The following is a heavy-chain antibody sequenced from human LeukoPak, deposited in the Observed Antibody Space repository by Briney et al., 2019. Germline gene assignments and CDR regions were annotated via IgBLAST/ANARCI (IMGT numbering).Heavy chain of an antibody. CDR3: ARVTMYSSGWPPSHFDY. CDR1: GFTVSSNY. V-gene: IGHV3-53*01. J-gene: IGHJ4*02. Sequence: PGGSLRLSCADSGFTVSSNYMSWVRQAPGKGLEWGSVIYSGGSTYYADSVKGRFTISRDNSKNTLYLQMNSLRAEDTAVYYCARVTMYSSGWPPSHFDYWGQGTLVTVSS. D-gene: IGHD6-19*01. CDR2: IYSGGST.